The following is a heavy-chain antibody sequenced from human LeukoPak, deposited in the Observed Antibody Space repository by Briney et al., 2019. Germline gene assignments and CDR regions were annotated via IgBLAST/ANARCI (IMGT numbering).Heavy chain of an antibody. Sequence: GGSLRLSCAASGFTFSSHGMSWVRQAPGKGLEWVSAISGNGVSTYYADFVKGRFTISRDNSKNTLYLQMNSLRAEDTAVYYCAKVSSSTFYAFDIWGQGTMVTVSS. J-gene: IGHJ3*02. CDR2: ISGNGVST. V-gene: IGHV3-23*01. D-gene: IGHD2/OR15-2a*01. CDR3: AKVSSSTFYAFDI. CDR1: GFTFSSHG.